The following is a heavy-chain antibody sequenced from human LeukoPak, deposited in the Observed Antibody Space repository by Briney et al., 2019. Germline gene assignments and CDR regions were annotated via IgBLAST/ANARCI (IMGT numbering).Heavy chain of an antibody. D-gene: IGHD5-18*01. CDR2: INPNSGGT. CDR3: ARDSYSYGAMYYYYYMDV. Sequence: GASVKVSCKASGYTFTGYYMHWVRQAPGQGLEWMGWINPNSGGTNYAQKFQGRVTMTRDTSISTAYMELSRLRSDDTAVYYCARDSYSYGAMYYYYYMDVWGKGTTVTVSS. CDR1: GYTFTGYY. V-gene: IGHV1-2*02. J-gene: IGHJ6*03.